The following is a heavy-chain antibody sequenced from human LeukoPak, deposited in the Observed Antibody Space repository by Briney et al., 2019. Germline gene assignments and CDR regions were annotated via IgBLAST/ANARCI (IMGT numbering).Heavy chain of an antibody. J-gene: IGHJ4*02. CDR1: EFTFSGYW. CDR3: ARDGFVGAADY. Sequence: GGSLRLSCEASEFTFSGYWMNWVRPAPGKGPEWVANINQGGSEKHYVDSVKGRFTISRDNAKNSLFLQMNSLRVEDTAVFYCARDGFVGAADYWGQGTLVTVSS. D-gene: IGHD6-13*01. CDR2: INQGGSEK. V-gene: IGHV3-7*01.